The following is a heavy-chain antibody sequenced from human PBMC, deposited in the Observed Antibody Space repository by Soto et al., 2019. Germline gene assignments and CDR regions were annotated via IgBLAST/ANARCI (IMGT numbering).Heavy chain of an antibody. J-gene: IGHJ4*02. CDR3: ANSGIAVAGTLGY. CDR1: GFTFSSYG. V-gene: IGHV3-30*18. D-gene: IGHD6-19*01. CDR2: ISYDGSNK. Sequence: QVQLVESGGGVVQPGRSLRLSCAASGFTFSSYGMHWVRQAPGKGLEWVAVISYDGSNKYYADSVKGRFTISRDNSKNTLYLQMNSLRAEDTAVYYCANSGIAVAGTLGYWGQGTLVTVSS.